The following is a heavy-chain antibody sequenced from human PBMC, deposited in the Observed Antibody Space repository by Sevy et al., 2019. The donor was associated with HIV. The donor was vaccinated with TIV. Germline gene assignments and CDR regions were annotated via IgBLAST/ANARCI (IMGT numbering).Heavy chain of an antibody. Sequence: GGSLRLSCAASGFTFSSYSMNWVRQAPGMGLEWVSSISSSSSYIYYADSVKGRFTISRDNAKNSLYLQMNSLRAEDTAVYYCARDVEYSSSKVDYWGQGTLVTVSS. CDR2: ISSSSSYI. CDR3: ARDVEYSSSKVDY. CDR1: GFTFSSYS. J-gene: IGHJ4*02. V-gene: IGHV3-21*01. D-gene: IGHD6-6*01.